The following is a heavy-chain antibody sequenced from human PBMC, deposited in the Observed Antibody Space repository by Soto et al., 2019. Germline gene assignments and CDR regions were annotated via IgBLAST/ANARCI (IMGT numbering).Heavy chain of an antibody. CDR1: GGSISSGDYY. J-gene: IGHJ4*02. D-gene: IGHD2-21*01. CDR3: ARDKIPGLFDV. CDR2: IYYSGST. Sequence: PSETLSLTCTVSGGSISSGDYYWSWIRQPPGKGLEWIGYIYYSGSTYYNPSLKSRVTISVDTSKNQFSLKLTSVTAADTAVYFCARDKIPGLFDVWGQGTLVT. V-gene: IGHV4-30-4*01.